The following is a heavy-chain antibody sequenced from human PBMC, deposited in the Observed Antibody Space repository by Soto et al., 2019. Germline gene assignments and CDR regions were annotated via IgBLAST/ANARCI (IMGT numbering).Heavy chain of an antibody. J-gene: IGHJ6*02. CDR1: GGTFSSYA. V-gene: IGHV1-69*13. Sequence: SVKVSCKXSGGTFSSYAISWVRQAPGQGLEWMGGIIPIFGTANYEQKFQGRVTITADESTSTAYMELSSLRSEDTAVYYCASSDYVWGSYRLGNYYYYYGMDVWGQGTTVTVSS. CDR2: IIPIFGTA. CDR3: ASSDYVWGSYRLGNYYYYYGMDV. D-gene: IGHD3-16*02.